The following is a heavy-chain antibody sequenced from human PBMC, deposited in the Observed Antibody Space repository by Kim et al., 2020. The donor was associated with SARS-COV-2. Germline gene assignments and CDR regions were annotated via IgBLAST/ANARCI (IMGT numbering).Heavy chain of an antibody. Sequence: SPALRSRMSISADTSKNQFALRLASVTAADTAIYYCARRGAVAGNPLFDYWGQGILVTVSS. CDR3: ARRGAVAGNPLFDY. D-gene: IGHD6-19*01. J-gene: IGHJ4*02. V-gene: IGHV4-39*01.